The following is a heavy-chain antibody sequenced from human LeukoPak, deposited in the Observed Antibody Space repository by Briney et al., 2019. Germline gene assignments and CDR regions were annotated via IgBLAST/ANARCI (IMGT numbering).Heavy chain of an antibody. D-gene: IGHD6-19*01. CDR1: GGSISSGGYY. CDR2: IYYSGST. CDR3: ATTSGYSSGWCY. J-gene: IGHJ4*02. V-gene: IGHV4-31*03. Sequence: SEALSLTCTVSGGSISSGGYYWSWIRQHPGKGLEWIGYIYYSGSTYYNPSLKSRVTISVDTSKNQFSLKLSSVTAADTAVYYCATTSGYSSGWCYWGQGTLVTVSS.